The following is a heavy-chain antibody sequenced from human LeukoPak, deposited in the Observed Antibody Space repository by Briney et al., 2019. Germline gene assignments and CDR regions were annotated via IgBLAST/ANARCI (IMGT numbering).Heavy chain of an antibody. CDR2: ISVSGGTT. V-gene: IGHV3-23*01. J-gene: IGHJ4*02. CDR1: GCTFRSYA. Sequence: GGSLSSSCASTGCTFRSYAMSWVRKPPGKGLEWVSNISVSGGTTYYADSVNGRFTISRDNSKNTPYLQMNRLRAEDTSLYYCATDADGGSSGCRGDGGQGTLVTV. D-gene: IGHD4-23*01. CDR3: ATDADGGSSGCRGD.